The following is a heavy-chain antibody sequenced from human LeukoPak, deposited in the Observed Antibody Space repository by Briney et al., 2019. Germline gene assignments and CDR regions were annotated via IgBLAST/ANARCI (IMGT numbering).Heavy chain of an antibody. J-gene: IGHJ4*02. D-gene: IGHD6-13*01. CDR2: IYYSGST. Sequence: SETLSLTCTVSGGSISSGGYYWSWIRQHPGKGLEWIGCIYYSGSTYYNPSLKSRVTISVDTSKNQFSLKLSSVTAADTAVYYCATIAAAGTGAFDYWGQGTLVTVSS. CDR3: ATIAAAGTGAFDY. CDR1: GGSISSGGYY. V-gene: IGHV4-31*03.